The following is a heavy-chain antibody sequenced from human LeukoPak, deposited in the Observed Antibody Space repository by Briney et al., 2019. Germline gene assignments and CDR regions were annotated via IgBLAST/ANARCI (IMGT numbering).Heavy chain of an antibody. CDR1: GYSFPDYW. CDR2: IYPGDSDT. CDR3: ARLSTPGLPFVVAPTAPFDS. V-gene: IGHV5-51*01. D-gene: IGHD2-2*01. J-gene: IGHJ4*02. Sequence: GESLKISCKGSGYSFPDYWIGWVRQMPGKGLEWMGIIYPGDSDTRYSPSFQGQVTISADKSSSTAYLQWSSLKASGAAMYYCARLSTPGLPFVVAPTAPFDSWGQGTLVTVSS.